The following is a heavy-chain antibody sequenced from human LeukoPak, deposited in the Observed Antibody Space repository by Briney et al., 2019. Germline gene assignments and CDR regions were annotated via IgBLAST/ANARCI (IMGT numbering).Heavy chain of an antibody. V-gene: IGHV3-48*01. CDR1: GFAFSTYS. Sequence: PGGSLRLSCAASGFAFSTYSMNWVRQAPGKGLEWVSYITSISSTIYYADSVRGRFTISRDNARNSLYLQMNSLRAEDTAVYYCASYNYYDSSGQIDYWGQGTLVTVSS. CDR2: ITSISSTI. CDR3: ASYNYYDSSGQIDY. J-gene: IGHJ4*02. D-gene: IGHD3-22*01.